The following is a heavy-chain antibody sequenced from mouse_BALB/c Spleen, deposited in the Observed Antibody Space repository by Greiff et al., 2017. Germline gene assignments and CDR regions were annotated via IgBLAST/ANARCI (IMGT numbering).Heavy chain of an antibody. CDR2: IYPGGGYT. Sequence: VQLQQSGAELVRPGTSVKISCKASGYTFTNYWLGWVKQRPGHGLEWIGDIYPGGGYTNYNEKFKGKATLTADTSSSTAYMQLSSLTSEDSAVYFCARGAQRGAMDYWGQGTSVTVSS. J-gene: IGHJ4*01. CDR1: GYTFTNYW. V-gene: IGHV1-63*02. CDR3: ARGAQRGAMDY.